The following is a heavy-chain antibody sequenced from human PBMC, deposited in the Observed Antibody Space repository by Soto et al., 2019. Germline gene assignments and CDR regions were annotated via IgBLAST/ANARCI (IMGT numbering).Heavy chain of an antibody. CDR2: IYYSGST. V-gene: IGHV4-59*01. CDR3: ARWAYYYDSSGSYYYGMDV. D-gene: IGHD3-22*01. Sequence: SETLSLTCTVSDGSISSYCWRWIRQPPGKGLEWIGYIYYSGSTNYNPSLKSRVTISVDTSKNQFSLKLSSVTAADTAVYYCARWAYYYDSSGSYYYGMDVWGQGTTVTVSS. CDR1: DGSISSYC. J-gene: IGHJ6*02.